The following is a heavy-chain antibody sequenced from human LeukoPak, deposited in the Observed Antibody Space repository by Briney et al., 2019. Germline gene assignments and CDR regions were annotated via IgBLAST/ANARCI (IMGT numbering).Heavy chain of an antibody. D-gene: IGHD6-19*01. V-gene: IGHV3-21*01. Sequence: PGGSLRLSCAASGFTFSSYSMNWVRQAPGKGLEWVSSISSSSSYIYYADSVKGRFTISRDNTKNSLYLQMNSLRAEDTAVYYCARFSSGWYVLKDYWGQGTLVTVSS. CDR2: ISSSSSYI. J-gene: IGHJ4*02. CDR3: ARFSSGWYVLKDY. CDR1: GFTFSSYS.